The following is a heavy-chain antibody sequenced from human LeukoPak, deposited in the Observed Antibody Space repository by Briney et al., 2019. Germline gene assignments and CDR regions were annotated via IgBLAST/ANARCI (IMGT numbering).Heavy chain of an antibody. D-gene: IGHD1-20*01. CDR2: IYTSGST. Sequence: SETLSLTCTVSGGSISRYYWSWIRQPAGKGLEWIGRIYTSGSTNYNPSLKSRVTMSVDTSKNQFSLKLSSVTAADTAVYYCARDSRSITGTNWFDPWGQGTLVTVSS. CDR1: GGSISRYY. CDR3: ARDSRSITGTNWFDP. J-gene: IGHJ5*02. V-gene: IGHV4-4*07.